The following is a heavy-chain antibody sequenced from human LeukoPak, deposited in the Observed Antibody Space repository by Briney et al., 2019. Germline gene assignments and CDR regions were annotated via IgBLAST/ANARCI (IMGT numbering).Heavy chain of an antibody. CDR3: ARRIAAAKHFDY. J-gene: IGHJ4*02. Sequence: GGSLRLSCAASGLILSNYGIHWVRQAPGKGLEWVAVIWYDGSNKYYADSVKGRFTISRDNSKNTLYLQMNSLRAEDTAVYYCARRIAAAKHFDYWGQGTLVTVSS. D-gene: IGHD6-13*01. CDR2: IWYDGSNK. CDR1: GLILSNYG. V-gene: IGHV3-33*01.